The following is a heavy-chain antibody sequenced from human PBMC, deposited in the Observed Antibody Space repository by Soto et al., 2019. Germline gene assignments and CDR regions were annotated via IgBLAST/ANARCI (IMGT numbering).Heavy chain of an antibody. CDR2: IIPIFGTA. Sequence: SVKVSCKASGGTFGSYAISWVRQAPGQGLEWMGGIIPIFGTANYAQKFQGRVTITADESTSTAYMELSSLRSEDTAVYYCARVSGSYDNWFDPWGQGTLVTVSS. CDR1: GGTFGSYA. D-gene: IGHD1-26*01. V-gene: IGHV1-69*13. J-gene: IGHJ5*02. CDR3: ARVSGSYDNWFDP.